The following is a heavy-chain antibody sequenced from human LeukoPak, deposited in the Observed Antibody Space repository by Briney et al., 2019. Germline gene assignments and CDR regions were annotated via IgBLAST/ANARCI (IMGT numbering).Heavy chain of an antibody. Sequence: GGSLRLSCAASGFTFSSYAMSWVRQAPGKGLEWVSYISSSGSTIYYADSVKGRFTISRDNAKNSLYLQMNSLRAEDTAVYYCARDSRYFDWLRTRSFDYWGQGTLVTVSS. V-gene: IGHV3-48*03. D-gene: IGHD3-9*01. CDR3: ARDSRYFDWLRTRSFDY. CDR2: ISSSGSTI. CDR1: GFTFSSYA. J-gene: IGHJ4*02.